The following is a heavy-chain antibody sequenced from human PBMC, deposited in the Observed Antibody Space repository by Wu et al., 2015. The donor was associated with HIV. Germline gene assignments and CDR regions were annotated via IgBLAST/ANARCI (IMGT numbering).Heavy chain of an antibody. CDR3: ARARRPVADALELDH. J-gene: IGHJ4*02. D-gene: IGHD6-19*01. V-gene: IGHV1-2*02. CDR2: INHNSGGA. CDR1: GYTFSDYG. Sequence: QVQLVQSGAEVKKPGASVKVSCKASGYTFSDYGVHWVRQAPGQGLEWMGWINHNSGGATYAQKFQDRVAMTRDTSIDTAFMDLNRLKFDDTAVYYCARARRPVADALELDHWGQGTLVTVSS.